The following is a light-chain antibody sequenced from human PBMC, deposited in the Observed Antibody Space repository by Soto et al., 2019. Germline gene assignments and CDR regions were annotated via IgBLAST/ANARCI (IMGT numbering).Light chain of an antibody. CDR1: SIGSKS. Sequence: SYDLTQPPSVSVAPGQTARITCGGNSIGSKSVHWYHQQPGQAPVLVVYDDRDRPSGIPERFSGSKSGKTAALTISRVEAGDEADYYCQVWDDTNNHYVFGTGTKVTVL. CDR3: QVWDDTNNHYV. J-gene: IGLJ1*01. V-gene: IGLV3-21*02. CDR2: DDR.